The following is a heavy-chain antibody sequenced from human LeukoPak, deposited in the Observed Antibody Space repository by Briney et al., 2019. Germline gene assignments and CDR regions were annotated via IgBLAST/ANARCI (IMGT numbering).Heavy chain of an antibody. V-gene: IGHV3-48*04. CDR2: ITTDGSTT. CDR1: GFIFSSYS. CDR3: ARDHLWSFDY. D-gene: IGHD3-3*02. J-gene: IGHJ4*02. Sequence: GGSLRLSCAASGFIFSSYSMIWVRQAPAKGLEWLSYITTDGSTTSYADSVRGRFTISRDNGQNSLYLQMNTLRAEDTAVYYCARDHLWSFDYWGRGTLVTVSS.